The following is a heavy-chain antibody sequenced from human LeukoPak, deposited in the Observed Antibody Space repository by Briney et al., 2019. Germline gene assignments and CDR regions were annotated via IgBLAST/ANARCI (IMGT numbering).Heavy chain of an antibody. J-gene: IGHJ6*04. D-gene: IGHD6-13*01. Sequence: GGSLRLSCAASGFTFSSYEMNWVRQAPGKGLEWVSYISSSGSTIYYADSVKGRFTISRDNAKNSLYLQMNSLRAEDTAVYYCARVISSSLYYCYGMDVWGKGTTVTVSS. CDR2: ISSSGSTI. CDR3: ARVISSSLYYCYGMDV. V-gene: IGHV3-48*03. CDR1: GFTFSSYE.